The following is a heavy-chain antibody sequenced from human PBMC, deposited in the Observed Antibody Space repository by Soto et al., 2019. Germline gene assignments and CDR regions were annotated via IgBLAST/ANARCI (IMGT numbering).Heavy chain of an antibody. D-gene: IGHD3-10*01. V-gene: IGHV1-18*04. Sequence: VQLVQSGSEVKKPGASVKVSCKASGFTFTSYGISWVRQAPGQGLEWMAWISIYNDNTKYAQKFQGRITMTTDTSTSTAYMELRRLRSDDTAVDSCARETYYFGSGTYDDGMDVWGQGTTVTVSS. CDR1: GFTFTSYG. CDR3: ARETYYFGSGTYDDGMDV. CDR2: ISIYNDNT. J-gene: IGHJ6*02.